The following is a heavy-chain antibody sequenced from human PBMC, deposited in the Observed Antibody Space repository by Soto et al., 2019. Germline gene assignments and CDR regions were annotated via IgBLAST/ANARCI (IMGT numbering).Heavy chain of an antibody. CDR1: GFNFSSYA. CDR3: ERGGYGSSWYDAFDI. CDR2: ISDGGSNK. D-gene: IGHD6-13*01. J-gene: IGHJ3*02. V-gene: IGHV3-30*04. Sequence: GGSLRLSCAASGFNFSSYAMHWVRQAPGKGLEWGAVISDGGSNKFYADSVKGRFTISRDNSKNTLYLRMNSLRAEDPAVYYCERGGYGSSWYDAFDIWGQGTMVTVSS.